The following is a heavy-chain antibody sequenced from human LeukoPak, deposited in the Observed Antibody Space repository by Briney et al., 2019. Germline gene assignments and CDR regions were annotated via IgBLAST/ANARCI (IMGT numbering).Heavy chain of an antibody. CDR2: INPNSGGT. J-gene: IGHJ4*02. V-gene: IGHV1-2*06. CDR3: ARVYCGGDCFPDS. D-gene: IGHD2-21*02. Sequence: ASVKVSCKASGYTFSGFLMHWVRQAPGQGLEWMGRINPNSGGTNYAQKFQGRVTMTRDTSISTAYMELSRLRSDDTAVYYCARVYCGGDCFPDSWGQGTLVTVSS. CDR1: GYTFSGFL.